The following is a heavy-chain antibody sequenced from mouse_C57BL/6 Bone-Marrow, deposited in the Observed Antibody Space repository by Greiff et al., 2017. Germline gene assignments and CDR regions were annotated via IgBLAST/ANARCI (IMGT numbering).Heavy chain of an antibody. CDR1: GYTFTSYW. V-gene: IGHV1-64*01. Sequence: VQLQESGAELVKPGASVKLSCKASGYTFTSYWMHWVKQRPGQGLEWIGMIHPNSGSTNYNEKFKSKATLTVDKSSSTAYMQLSSLSSEDSAVYYCARSPYGYYFWFAYWGQGTTLTVSS. D-gene: IGHD2-3*01. CDR2: IHPNSGST. CDR3: ARSPYGYYFWFAY. J-gene: IGHJ2*01.